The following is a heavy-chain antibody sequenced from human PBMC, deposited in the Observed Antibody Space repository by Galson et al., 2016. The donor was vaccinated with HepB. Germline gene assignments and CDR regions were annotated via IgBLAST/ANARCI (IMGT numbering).Heavy chain of an antibody. D-gene: IGHD2-15*01. V-gene: IGHV1-69*13. CDR1: GGTFRNFA. Sequence: SVKVSCKASGGTFRNFALNWVRQAPGQGLEWVGGIIPIFGSDYAQKFEGRVTFSADESTSTAYMELSRLRSEDTAVYYCARGGWDCSDTTCYSLYGLDVWGQGTTVTVSS. CDR2: IIPIFGS. J-gene: IGHJ6*02. CDR3: ARGGWDCSDTTCYSLYGLDV.